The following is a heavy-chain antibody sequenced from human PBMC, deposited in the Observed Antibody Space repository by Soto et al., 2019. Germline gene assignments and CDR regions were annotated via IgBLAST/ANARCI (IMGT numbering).Heavy chain of an antibody. V-gene: IGHV3-15*01. Sequence: EVRLVESGGGLVKPGASLRLSCAASGFTFSNVWMSWVRQAPGKGLEWVGRVKSKSDGATTDYAAPVKGRFTVSRDDSQTTLSLQMDSLKIEDTAVYFCTTAAGGMWGADYWGQGTPVTVSS. D-gene: IGHD1-26*01. CDR1: GFTFSNVW. J-gene: IGHJ4*02. CDR3: TTAAGGMWGADY. CDR2: VKSKSDGATT.